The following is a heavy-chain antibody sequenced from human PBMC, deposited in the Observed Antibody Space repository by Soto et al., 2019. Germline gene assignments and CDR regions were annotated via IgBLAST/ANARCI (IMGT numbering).Heavy chain of an antibody. CDR1: GFTFSSYS. CDR3: ARDNLNIVATMDYYYYYYMDV. J-gene: IGHJ6*03. CDR2: ISSSSSYI. Sequence: GGSLRLSCAASGFTFSSYSMNWVRQAPGKGLEWVSSISSSSSYIYYADSVKGRFTISRDNAKNSLYLQMNSLRAEDTAVYYCARDNLNIVATMDYYYYYYMDVWGKGTTVTVSS. V-gene: IGHV3-21*01. D-gene: IGHD5-12*01.